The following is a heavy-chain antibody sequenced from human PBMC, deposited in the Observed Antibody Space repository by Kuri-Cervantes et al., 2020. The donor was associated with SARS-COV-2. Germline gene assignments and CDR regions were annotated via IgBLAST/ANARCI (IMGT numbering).Heavy chain of an antibody. CDR1: GGSISSGDYF. J-gene: IGHJ5*02. D-gene: IGHD3-22*01. CDR2: IYSSEST. V-gene: IGHV4-30-4*01. Sequence: SETLSLTCTVSGGSISSGDYFWSWIRQPPGKGLEWIGYIYSSESTYYNPSLKSRVTMSVDRSKNQFSLKLTSVTAADTAVYYCANYYYDKRGYYYGWFDPWGQGTLVTVSS. CDR3: ANYYYDKRGYYYGWFDP.